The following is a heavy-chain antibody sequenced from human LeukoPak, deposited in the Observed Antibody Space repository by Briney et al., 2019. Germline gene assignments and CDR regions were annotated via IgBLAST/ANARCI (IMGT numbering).Heavy chain of an antibody. CDR3: ARVDRYYFYLDV. J-gene: IGHJ6*03. V-gene: IGHV1-69*05. CDR2: IIPIFRTP. CDR1: GGTSSTYT. Sequence: GASVKVSCKASGGTSSTYTITWVRQAPGQGLEWMGGIIPIFRTPNYAQKFQGRVTTTTDESTSTAYMELSSLKSDDTAIYYCARVDRYYFYLDVWGKGTTVTVSS.